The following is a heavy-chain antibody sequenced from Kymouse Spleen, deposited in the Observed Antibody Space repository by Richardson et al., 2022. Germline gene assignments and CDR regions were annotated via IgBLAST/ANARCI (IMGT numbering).Heavy chain of an antibody. Sequence: QVQLQESGPGLVKPSETLSLTCTVSGGSVSSGSYYWSWIRQPPGKGLEWIGYIYYSGSTNYNPSLKSRVTISVDTSKNQFSLKLSSVTAADTAVYYCARTYVPYQPLPYFDYWGQGTLVTVSS. J-gene: IGHJ4*02. V-gene: IGHV4-61*01. D-gene: IGHD2-2*02. CDR2: IYYSGST. CDR1: GGSVSSGSYY. CDR3: ARTYVPYQPLPYFDY.